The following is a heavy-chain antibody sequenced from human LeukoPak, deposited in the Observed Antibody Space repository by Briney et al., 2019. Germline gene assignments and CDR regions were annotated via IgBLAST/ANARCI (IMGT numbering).Heavy chain of an antibody. D-gene: IGHD3-22*01. J-gene: IGHJ4*02. CDR3: VRARGYFVPDS. CDR2: VSGSGST. Sequence: SETLSLTCTVSGDSLTKYYWNWIRQAPGKGLEWIGYVSGSGSTKYNPSLKSRVSMSADTSKNQLSLQLTSLSAADTAVYYCVRARGYFVPDSWGPGTLVTVSS. V-gene: IGHV4-59*01. CDR1: GDSLTKYY.